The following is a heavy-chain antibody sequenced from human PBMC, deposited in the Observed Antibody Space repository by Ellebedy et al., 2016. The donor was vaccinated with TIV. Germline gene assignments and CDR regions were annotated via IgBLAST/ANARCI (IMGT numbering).Heavy chain of an antibody. J-gene: IGHJ4*02. V-gene: IGHV3-23*01. CDR2: ITGGGDTT. CDR1: GFTFSSHG. CDR3: VRVMWPVPGPVDPFDY. Sequence: GESLKISCAASGFTFSSHGMAWVRQAPGKGLEWLSGITGGGDTTYYADSVKGRFTISRDNSKNTLFLQLSSLGAEDTAVFYCVRVMWPVPGPVDPFDYWGQGTPVTVSS. D-gene: IGHD6-19*01.